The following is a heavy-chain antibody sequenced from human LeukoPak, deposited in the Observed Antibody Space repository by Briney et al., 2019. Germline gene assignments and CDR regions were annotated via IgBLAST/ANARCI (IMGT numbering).Heavy chain of an antibody. Sequence: PSETLSLTCSVSGGSFSSYFWSWVRQPAGKGLEWIGRIYPSGNTNYNPSPKSRVTMSVDTSKNQFSLKLSSVTAADTAVYYCARGTYYDILTGYYNNWFDPWGQGTLVTVSS. CDR1: GGSFSSYF. CDR2: IYPSGNT. D-gene: IGHD3-9*01. CDR3: ARGTYYDILTGYYNNWFDP. J-gene: IGHJ5*02. V-gene: IGHV4-4*07.